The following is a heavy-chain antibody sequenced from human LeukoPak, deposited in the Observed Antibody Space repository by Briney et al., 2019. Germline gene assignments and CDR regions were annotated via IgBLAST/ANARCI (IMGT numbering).Heavy chain of an antibody. J-gene: IGHJ4*02. V-gene: IGHV3-30*03. CDR3: ARGLPGGVVVIGYFDY. D-gene: IGHD3-22*01. CDR1: GFTVTSNF. Sequence: PGGSLRLSCAVSGFTVTSNFMSWVRQAPGKGLEWVAVISYDGSNKYYADSVKGRFTISRDNSKNTLYLQMNSLRAEDTAVYYCARGLPGGVVVIGYFDYWGQGTLVTVSS. CDR2: ISYDGSNK.